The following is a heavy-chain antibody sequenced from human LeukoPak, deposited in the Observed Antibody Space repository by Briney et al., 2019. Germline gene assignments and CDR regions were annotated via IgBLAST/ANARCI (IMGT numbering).Heavy chain of an antibody. CDR1: GFTFSSYA. D-gene: IGHD2-2*01. CDR3: AKAGRLVPAACIGY. V-gene: IGHV3-23*01. Sequence: GGSLRLSCAASGFTFSSYAMRWVRQAPGKGLEWVSAISGSGGSTYYADSVKGRFTISRDNSKNTLYLQMNSLRAEDTAVYYCAKAGRLVPAACIGYWGQGTLVTVSS. CDR2: ISGSGGST. J-gene: IGHJ4*02.